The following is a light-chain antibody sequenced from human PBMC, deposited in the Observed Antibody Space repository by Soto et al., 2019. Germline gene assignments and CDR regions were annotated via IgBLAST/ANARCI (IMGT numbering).Light chain of an antibody. CDR1: QSVNAN. Sequence: EVVMTQSPATLSVSPGERATLSCRASQSVNANLAWYQQKPGQAPRLLIHGASNRATGIPARFSGSGFGTEFILPISSLQSEDFAVYYCQKYNTWLWTFGQGTKVEI. J-gene: IGKJ1*01. CDR3: QKYNTWLWT. V-gene: IGKV3-15*01. CDR2: GAS.